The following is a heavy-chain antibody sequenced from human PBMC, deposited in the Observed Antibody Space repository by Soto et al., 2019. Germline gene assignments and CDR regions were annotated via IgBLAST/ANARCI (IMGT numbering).Heavy chain of an antibody. CDR3: ARVYCGGDCFSGGDFDY. D-gene: IGHD2-21*01. J-gene: IGHJ4*02. V-gene: IGHV1-18*01. CDR2: ISVYKGDT. CDR1: GYTFTTYG. Sequence: QVQLVQSGTEVKKAGSAVKVSCKTSGYTFTTYGISWIRQAPGQGLEWIAWISVYKGDTNYAQNVQGRVTMTTDTLTTTAYLELRSLRSDDTAVYYCARVYCGGDCFSGGDFDYWGQGTLVTVS.